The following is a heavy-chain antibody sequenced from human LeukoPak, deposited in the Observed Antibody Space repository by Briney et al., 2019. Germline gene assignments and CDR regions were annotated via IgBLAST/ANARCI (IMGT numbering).Heavy chain of an antibody. J-gene: IGHJ6*03. D-gene: IGHD3-10*02. V-gene: IGHV1-69*05. CDR2: IIPIFGTA. CDR3: ARLRPVRGVITYYYYYYMDV. CDR1: GGTFSSYA. Sequence: SVKVSCKASGGTFSSYAISWVRQAPGQGLEWMGGIIPIFGTANYAQKFQGRVTITTDECTRRVYLELSSLRSEDTAVYYCARLRPVRGVITYYYYYYMDVWGKGTTVTVSS.